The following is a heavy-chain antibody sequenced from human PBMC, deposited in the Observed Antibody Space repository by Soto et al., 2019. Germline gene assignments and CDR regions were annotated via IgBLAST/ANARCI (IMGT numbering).Heavy chain of an antibody. V-gene: IGHV1-46*01. CDR1: GYPFTTYH. D-gene: IGHD6-13*01. CDR3: AGSSWRNWFDP. Sequence: GASVKVSCKASGYPFTTYHLHWVRQAPGQGLEWMGIVYVTGTGTRSAQKFQGRLTMTRDRSTSTVYMELSSLRSEDTAVYYCAGSSWRNWFDPWGQGTLVTVSS. J-gene: IGHJ5*02. CDR2: VYVTGTGT.